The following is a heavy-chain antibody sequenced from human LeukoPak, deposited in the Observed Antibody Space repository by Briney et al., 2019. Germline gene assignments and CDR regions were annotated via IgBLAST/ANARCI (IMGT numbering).Heavy chain of an antibody. V-gene: IGHV4-59*12. CDR3: VRDRSRPNPFFDS. D-gene: IGHD6-13*01. J-gene: IGHJ4*02. CDR2: IYYSGTT. CDR1: GVSISPYY. Sequence: SETLSLTCSVSGVSISPYYWSWIRQPPGKGLEWIWYIYYSGTTNYNPSLQSRVTISVATSKNQFSLKLSSVGAADTAVYYCVRDRSRPNPFFDSWGQGTLVTVSS.